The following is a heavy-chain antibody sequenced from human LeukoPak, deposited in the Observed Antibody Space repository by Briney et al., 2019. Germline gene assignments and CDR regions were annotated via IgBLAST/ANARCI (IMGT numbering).Heavy chain of an antibody. CDR2: INPKSGVT. Sequence: ASVKVSCKASGYTFSDYYMHWVRQAPGQGLEWMGWINPKSGVTNYVQKFQGRVTMTRDTSISTTYMELSRLRFDDTAVYYCARTSSFDYWGRGTLVTVSP. CDR1: GYTFSDYY. J-gene: IGHJ4*02. V-gene: IGHV1-2*02. CDR3: ARTSSFDY.